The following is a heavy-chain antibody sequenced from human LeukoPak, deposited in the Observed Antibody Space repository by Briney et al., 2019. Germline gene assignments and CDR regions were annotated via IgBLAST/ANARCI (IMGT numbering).Heavy chain of an antibody. CDR1: GFTFSSYN. CDR2: ISGDKTTI. J-gene: IGHJ4*02. CDR3: ARGGDY. Sequence: GGSLRLSCVASGFTFSSYNMNWVRQAPGKGLEWVSYISGDKTTIYYADSVKGRFIISRDNGANSAYLQMNSLRAEDTAVYYCARGGDYWGQGTLVTVSS. V-gene: IGHV3-48*01. D-gene: IGHD3-16*01.